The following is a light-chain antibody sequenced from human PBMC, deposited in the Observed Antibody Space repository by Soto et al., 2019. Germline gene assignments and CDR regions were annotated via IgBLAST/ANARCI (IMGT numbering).Light chain of an antibody. J-gene: IGLJ1*01. Sequence: QSALTQPPSASGSPGQSVTIFCTGTSSDVGAYNYVSWYQQHPGKAPKLMIYEVSKRPSGVPDRFSGSKSGNRASLTVSGLQADDEADYFCKSYAGSNTYVFGSGTKLTVL. V-gene: IGLV2-8*01. CDR1: SSDVGAYNY. CDR3: KSYAGSNTYV. CDR2: EVS.